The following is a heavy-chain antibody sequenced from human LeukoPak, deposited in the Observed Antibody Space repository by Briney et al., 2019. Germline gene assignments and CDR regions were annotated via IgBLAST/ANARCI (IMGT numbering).Heavy chain of an antibody. D-gene: IGHD3-22*01. CDR2: ISAYNGNT. CDR3: AREFEGYYDSSGYYA. J-gene: IGHJ5*02. Sequence: GASVTVSCKASGYTFTSYGISWVRQAPGQGLEWMGWISAYNGNTNYAQKLQGRVTMTTDTSTSTAYMELRSLGSDDTAVYYCAREFEGYYDSSGYYAWGQGTLVTVSS. V-gene: IGHV1-18*01. CDR1: GYTFTSYG.